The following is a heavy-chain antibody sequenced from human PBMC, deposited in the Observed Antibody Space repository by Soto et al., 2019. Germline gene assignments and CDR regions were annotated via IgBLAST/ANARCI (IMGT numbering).Heavy chain of an antibody. J-gene: IGHJ6*02. CDR3: ARDEAQDYYYGMDV. CDR1: GASISSNNW. CDR2: IYHSGST. Sequence: QVQLQESGPGLVKPSETLSLTCAVSGASISSNNWWSWVRQPPGKGLEWIGEIYHSGSTNYNPSLKSRVTISVDKFKNQFSLKLSSVTAADTAVYYCARDEAQDYYYGMDVWGQGTTVTVSS. V-gene: IGHV4-4*02.